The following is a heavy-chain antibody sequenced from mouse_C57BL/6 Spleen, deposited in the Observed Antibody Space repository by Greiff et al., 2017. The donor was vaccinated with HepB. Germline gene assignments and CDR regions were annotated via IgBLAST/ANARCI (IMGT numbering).Heavy chain of an antibody. CDR3: ARKTSTTEGFAY. CDR2: IYPGDGDT. V-gene: IGHV1-80*01. J-gene: IGHJ3*01. CDR1: GYAFSSYW. Sequence: QVQLKQSGAELVKPGASVKISCKASGYAFSSYWMNWVKQRPGKGLEWIGQIYPGDGDTNYNGKFKGKATLTADKSSSTAYMQLSSLTSEDSAVYFCARKTSTTEGFAYWGQGTLVTVSA. D-gene: IGHD1-1*01.